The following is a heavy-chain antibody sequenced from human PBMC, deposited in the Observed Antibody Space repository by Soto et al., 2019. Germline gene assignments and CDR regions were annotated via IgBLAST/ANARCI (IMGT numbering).Heavy chain of an antibody. J-gene: IGHJ4*02. D-gene: IGHD3-3*01. CDR3: ARSDYYDFWSGYLNFDY. Sequence: SETLSLTCTVSGGSISSYYWSWIRQPPGKGLEWIGYIYYSGSTNYNPSLKSRVTISVDTSKNQFSLKLSSVTAADTAVYYCARSDYYDFWSGYLNFDYWGQGTLVTVSS. CDR2: IYYSGST. CDR1: GGSISSYY. V-gene: IGHV4-59*08.